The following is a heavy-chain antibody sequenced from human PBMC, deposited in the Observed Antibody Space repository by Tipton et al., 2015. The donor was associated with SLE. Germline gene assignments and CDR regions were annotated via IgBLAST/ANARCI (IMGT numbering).Heavy chain of an antibody. CDR1: GGSISSHY. V-gene: IGHV4-59*11. D-gene: IGHD4-11*01. Sequence: LRLSCTVSGGSISSHYWSWIRQPPGKGLEWIGYIYYSGSTNYNPSLKSRVTISVDTSKNQFSLKLSSVTAADTAVYYCARGAVTHWYFDLWGRGTLVTASS. J-gene: IGHJ2*01. CDR3: ARGAVTHWYFDL. CDR2: IYYSGST.